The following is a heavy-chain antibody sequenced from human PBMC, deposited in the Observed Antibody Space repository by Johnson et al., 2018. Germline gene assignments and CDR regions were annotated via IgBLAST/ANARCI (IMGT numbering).Heavy chain of an antibody. CDR2: ITHSGST. Sequence: QVQLRRWGAGLLKASETLALSCAVYGGSFSGYYWSWIRQPPGKGLEWIGEITHSGSTTYNPSLKVRVTISVATSKTQFSLKLISVTAADPAVYYCARVGSSSWYGYYYGMDVWGQGTTVTVSS. J-gene: IGHJ6*02. V-gene: IGHV4-34*01. D-gene: IGHD6-13*01. CDR1: GGSFSGYY. CDR3: ARVGSSSWYGYYYGMDV.